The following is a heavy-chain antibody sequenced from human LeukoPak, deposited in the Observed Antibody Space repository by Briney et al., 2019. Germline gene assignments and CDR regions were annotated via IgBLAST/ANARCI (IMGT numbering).Heavy chain of an antibody. CDR1: GFTVSSSG. J-gene: IGHJ4*02. D-gene: IGHD6-13*01. Sequence: GGSLRLSCSASGFTVSSSGMYWVRQAPGKGLEYVSAISYNGRSTYYADSVKGRFTISRDNSKNTLYLQMSSLRPEDTAVYYCAKEYSRSWYFDYWGQGTLVTVSS. CDR3: AKEYSRSWYFDY. CDR2: ISYNGRST. V-gene: IGHV3-64D*06.